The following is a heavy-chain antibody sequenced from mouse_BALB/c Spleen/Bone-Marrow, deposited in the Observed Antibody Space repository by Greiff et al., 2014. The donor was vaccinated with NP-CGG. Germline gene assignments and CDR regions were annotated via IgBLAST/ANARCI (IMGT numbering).Heavy chain of an antibody. Sequence: VQLNQSGPQLVRPGASVKISSKASGYSFNSYWLHWVKQRLGQGLEWFGMIDPSDSETRLNQKFKDKPTLTVDKSSSTAYMQLSSPTSEDSAVYYCASPSDGNPFAYWGQGTLVTVSA. J-gene: IGHJ3*01. CDR1: GYSFNSYW. CDR3: ASPSDGNPFAY. CDR2: IDPSDSET. V-gene: IGHV1S127*01. D-gene: IGHD2-1*01.